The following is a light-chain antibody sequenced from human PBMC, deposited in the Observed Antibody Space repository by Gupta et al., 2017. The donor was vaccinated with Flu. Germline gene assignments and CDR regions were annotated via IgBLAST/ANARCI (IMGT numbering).Light chain of an antibody. CDR1: QSIGDY. V-gene: IGKV1-39*01. CDR3: QQSDSTPST. J-gene: IGKJ2*02. CDR2: GAT. Sequence: PSSLSASVGDRVTITCRASQSIGDYLNWYQQKSGEAPKVLIFGATTLQSGVPSRFSGSRSGTDFTLTIIRLQPEDFATYFCQQSDSTPSTFGQGTKVEIK.